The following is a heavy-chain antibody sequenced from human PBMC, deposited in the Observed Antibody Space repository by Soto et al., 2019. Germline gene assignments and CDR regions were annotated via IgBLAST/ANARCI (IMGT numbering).Heavy chain of an antibody. CDR3: AKGALLTGYRTFDY. J-gene: IGHJ4*02. D-gene: IGHD3-9*01. Sequence: GGSLRLSCAASGFTFSDYAMHWVRQAPGKGLEWLAVISYDGDNKSYADSVKGRFTISRDNSKNTLYLQMNSLRAEDTAVYYCAKGALLTGYRTFDYWGQGTLVTVSS. V-gene: IGHV3-30*18. CDR1: GFTFSDYA. CDR2: ISYDGDNK.